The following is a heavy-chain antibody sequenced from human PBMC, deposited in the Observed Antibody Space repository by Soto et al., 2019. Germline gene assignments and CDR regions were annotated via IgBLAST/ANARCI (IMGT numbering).Heavy chain of an antibody. CDR3: ARSRHLGIPFDD. D-gene: IGHD2-21*01. J-gene: IGHJ4*02. Sequence: SETLSLTCTVSGGSISSGGYYWSWIRQYPGKGLEWIGYIYYSGSTYYNPSLKSRVTISLDTSENQFSLKLTSVTAADTAVYYCARSRHLGIPFDDWGQGIRVTVAS. V-gene: IGHV4-31*03. CDR2: IYYSGST. CDR1: GGSISSGGYY.